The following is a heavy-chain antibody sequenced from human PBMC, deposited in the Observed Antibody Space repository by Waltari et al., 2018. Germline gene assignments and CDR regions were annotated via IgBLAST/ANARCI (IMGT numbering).Heavy chain of an antibody. CDR3: LYDPSV. J-gene: IGHJ4*02. V-gene: IGHV3-15*07. D-gene: IGHD5-12*01. Sequence: DVQLVESGGGLVKPGGSLRRSCSASGISFTDAWMNWVRQAPGRWLEWIGRIKDKADGGTIDYAAPVKGRFTISRDDSKNMTYLQMNSLKPDDTGVYFCLYDPSVWGQGTLVTVSS. CDR2: IKDKADGGTI. CDR1: GISFTDAW.